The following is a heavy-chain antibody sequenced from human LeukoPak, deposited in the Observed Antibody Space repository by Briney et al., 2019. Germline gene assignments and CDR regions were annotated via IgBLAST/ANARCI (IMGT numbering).Heavy chain of an antibody. CDR1: GFTFSSYA. Sequence: PGGSLRLSCAASGFTFSSYAMHWVRQAPGKGLEWVAFIRYDGSNKYYADSVKGRFTISRDNSKNTLYLQMNSLRAEDTAVYYCAKGYCTSTSCYSGLDYWGQGTLVTVSS. V-gene: IGHV3-30*02. D-gene: IGHD2-2*02. J-gene: IGHJ4*02. CDR2: IRYDGSNK. CDR3: AKGYCTSTSCYSGLDY.